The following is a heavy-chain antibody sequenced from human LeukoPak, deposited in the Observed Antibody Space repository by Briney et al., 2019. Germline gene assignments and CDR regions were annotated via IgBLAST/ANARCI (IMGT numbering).Heavy chain of an antibody. V-gene: IGHV3-7*01. J-gene: IGHJ6*03. CDR1: GFTFSSYW. CDR2: IKQDGSEK. CDR3: ARIAAFYYYYYYMDV. D-gene: IGHD2-15*01. Sequence: GGSLRLSCAASGFTFSSYWMSWVRQAPGKGLEWVANIKQDGSEKYYVDSVKGRFTISRDNAKNSLYLQMNSLRAEDTAVYYCARIAAFYYYYYYMDVWGKGTTVTVSS.